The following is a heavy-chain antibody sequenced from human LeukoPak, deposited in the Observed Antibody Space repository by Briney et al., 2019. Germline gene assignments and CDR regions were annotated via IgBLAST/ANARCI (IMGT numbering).Heavy chain of an antibody. V-gene: IGHV3-23*01. D-gene: IGHD2-21*02. Sequence: PGGSLRLSCAASGFTFSSYAMSWVRQAPGKGLEWVSAISGSGGSTYYADSVKGRFTISRDNSKNTLYLQMNSLRAEDTAVDYCAKGPWSPVVVTAIDYWGQGTLVTVSS. J-gene: IGHJ4*02. CDR2: ISGSGGST. CDR1: GFTFSSYA. CDR3: AKGPWSPVVVTAIDY.